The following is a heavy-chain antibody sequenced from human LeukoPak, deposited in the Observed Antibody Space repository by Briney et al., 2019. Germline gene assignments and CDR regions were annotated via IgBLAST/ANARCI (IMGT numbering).Heavy chain of an antibody. CDR3: ARVLTRPEGSKFDP. J-gene: IGHJ5*02. CDR2: IYHSGST. CDR1: GYSISSGYY. Sequence: SETLSLTCTVSGYSISSGYYWGWIRQPPGKGLEWTGSIYHSGSTYYNPSLKSRVTISVDTSKNQFSLKLSSVTAADTAVYYCARVLTRPEGSKFDPWGQGTLVTVSS. V-gene: IGHV4-38-2*02. D-gene: IGHD2-2*01.